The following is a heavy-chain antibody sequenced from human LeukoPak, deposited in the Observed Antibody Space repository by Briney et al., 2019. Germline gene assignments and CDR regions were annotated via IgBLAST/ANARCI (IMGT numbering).Heavy chain of an antibody. D-gene: IGHD6-13*01. V-gene: IGHV4-4*07. J-gene: IGHJ4*02. Sequence: SETLSLTCTVSGGSISSYYWSWIGQPAGKGLEWIGRIYTSGSTNYNPSLKSRVTMSVDTSKNQFSLKLSSVTAADTAVYYCATIAAAGNGILDYWGQGTLVTVSS. CDR2: IYTSGST. CDR1: GGSISSYY. CDR3: ATIAAAGNGILDY.